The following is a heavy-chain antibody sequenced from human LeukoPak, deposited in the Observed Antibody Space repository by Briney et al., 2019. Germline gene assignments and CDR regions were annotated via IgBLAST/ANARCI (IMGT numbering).Heavy chain of an antibody. CDR3: ARAAAYNLDS. CDR1: GDSITYNW. J-gene: IGHJ4*02. D-gene: IGHD6-13*01. V-gene: IGHV4/OR15-8*02. CDR2: MFHSGDT. Sequence: SETLSLTCSVSGDSITYNWYSWLRQPPGKGLEWIGEMFHSGDTNFNPSLKSRVTMSIDKSKNQFSVRLTSVTVADTAVYYCARAAAYNLDSWGQGILVTVSS.